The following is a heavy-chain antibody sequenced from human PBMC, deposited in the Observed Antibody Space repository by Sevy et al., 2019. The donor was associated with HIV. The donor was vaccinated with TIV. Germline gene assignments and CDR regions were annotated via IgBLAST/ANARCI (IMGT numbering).Heavy chain of an antibody. J-gene: IGHJ4*02. CDR2: ISGSGGST. CDR3: AKGGGIVATITGGWYYFDY. Sequence: GGSLRLSCAASGFTFSSYAMSWVRQAPGKGLEWVSAISGSGGSTYYADSVKGRFTISRDNSKNTLYLQMNSLRAEDTGVYYCAKGGGIVATITGGWYYFDYWGQGTLVTVSS. V-gene: IGHV3-23*01. CDR1: GFTFSSYA. D-gene: IGHD5-12*01.